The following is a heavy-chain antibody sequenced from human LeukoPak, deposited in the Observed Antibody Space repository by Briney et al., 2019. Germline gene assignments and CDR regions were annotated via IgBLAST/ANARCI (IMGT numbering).Heavy chain of an antibody. CDR3: ASWAGVVDDFNGPFDY. J-gene: IGHJ4*02. V-gene: IGHV3-23*01. CDR2: ITGSGSNT. Sequence: GGSLRLSCAASGFTFSSLAMGWVRQAPGKGLEWVSAITGSGSNTYYADSVKGRFTISRDNSKNTLYLQMNSLRAEDTAVYYCASWAGVVDDFNGPFDYWGQGSLVTVSS. CDR1: GFTFSSLA. D-gene: IGHD2-2*01.